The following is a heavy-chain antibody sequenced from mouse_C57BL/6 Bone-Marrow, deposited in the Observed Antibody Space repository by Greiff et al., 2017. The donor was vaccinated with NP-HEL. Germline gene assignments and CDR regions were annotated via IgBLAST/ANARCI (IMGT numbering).Heavy chain of an antibody. V-gene: IGHV5-12*01. Sequence: EVNVVESGGGLVQPGGSLKLSCAASGFTFSDYYMYWVRQTPEKRLEWVAYISNGGGSTYYPDTVKGRFTISRDNAKNTLYLQMSRLKSEDTAMYYCASSYYYGSSYWFAYWGQGTLVTVSA. CDR3: ASSYYYGSSYWFAY. CDR2: ISNGGGST. D-gene: IGHD1-1*01. J-gene: IGHJ3*01. CDR1: GFTFSDYY.